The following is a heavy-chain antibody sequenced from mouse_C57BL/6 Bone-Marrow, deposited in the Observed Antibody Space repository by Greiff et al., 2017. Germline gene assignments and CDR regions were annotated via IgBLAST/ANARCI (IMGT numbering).Heavy chain of an antibody. V-gene: IGHV1-85*01. CDR3: ARNRVYDYDGYFDY. Sequence: VQLQQSGPELVKPGASVKLSCKASGYTFTSYDINWVKQRPGQGLEWIGWIYPRDGSTTYNEKFKGKATLTVDTSSSTAYMELHSLTSEDSAVYFCARNRVYDYDGYFDYWGQGTTLTVSS. CDR1: GYTFTSYD. D-gene: IGHD2-4*01. J-gene: IGHJ2*01. CDR2: IYPRDGST.